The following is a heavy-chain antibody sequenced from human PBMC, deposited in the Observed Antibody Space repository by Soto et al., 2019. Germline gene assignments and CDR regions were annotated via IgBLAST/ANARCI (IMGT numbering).Heavy chain of an antibody. Sequence: ASVKVSCKASGGTFSSYAISWVRQAPGQGLEWMGGIIPIFGTANYAQKFQGRVTITADESTSTAYMELSSLRSEDTAVYYCARSQYYDFWRFYYYYGMDVWGQGTTVTVSS. CDR1: GGTFSSYA. CDR2: IIPIFGTA. D-gene: IGHD3-3*01. V-gene: IGHV1-69*13. J-gene: IGHJ6*02. CDR3: ARSQYYDFWRFYYYYGMDV.